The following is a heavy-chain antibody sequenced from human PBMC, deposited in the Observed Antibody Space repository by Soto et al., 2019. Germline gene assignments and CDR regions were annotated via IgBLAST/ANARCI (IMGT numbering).Heavy chain of an antibody. D-gene: IGHD1-26*01. CDR3: ATQQVGGTYVYTFDP. CDR2: IYYSGST. Sequence: SETLSLTCTVSGGCIIRRRYYCCWIRQHPGKGLECLGCIYYSGSTYYNPSLKSRVTISVDTSKSQFSLKLSSVTAADTAVYYCATQQVGGTYVYTFDPWGQGTLVTVSS. CDR1: GGCIIRRRYY. V-gene: IGHV4-39*01. J-gene: IGHJ5*02.